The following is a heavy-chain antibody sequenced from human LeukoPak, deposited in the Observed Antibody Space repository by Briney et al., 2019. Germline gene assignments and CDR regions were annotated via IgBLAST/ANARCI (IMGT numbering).Heavy chain of an antibody. CDR2: ISGSGGST. V-gene: IGHV3-23*01. CDR1: GFTFSSYA. D-gene: IGHD6-19*01. CDR3: ARDLILGYSSGFDY. J-gene: IGHJ4*02. Sequence: PGGSLRLSCAASGFTFSSYAMSWVRQAPGKGLEWVSAISGSGGSTYYADSVKGRFTISRDNSKNTLYLQMNSLRAEDTAVYYCARDLILGYSSGFDYWGQGTLVTVSS.